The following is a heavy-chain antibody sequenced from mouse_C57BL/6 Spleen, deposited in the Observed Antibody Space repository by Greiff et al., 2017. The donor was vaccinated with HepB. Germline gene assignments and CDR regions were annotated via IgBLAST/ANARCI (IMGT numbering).Heavy chain of an antibody. D-gene: IGHD2-3*01. CDR3: TRAGYYVTFAY. CDR2: IRNKANNHAT. Sequence: EVQGVESGGGLVQPGGSMKLSCAASGFTFSDAWMDWVRQSPEKGLEWVAEIRNKANNHATYYAESVKGRFTISRDDSKSSVYLQMNSLRAEDTGIYYCTRAGYYVTFAYWGQGTLVTVSA. CDR1: GFTFSDAW. V-gene: IGHV6-6*01. J-gene: IGHJ3*01.